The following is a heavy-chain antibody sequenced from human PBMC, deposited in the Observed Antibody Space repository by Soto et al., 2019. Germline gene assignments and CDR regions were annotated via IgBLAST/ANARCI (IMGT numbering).Heavy chain of an antibody. CDR2: IYTSASI. J-gene: IGHJ6*02. CDR1: PADINTYP. V-gene: IGHV4-4*07. D-gene: IGHD1-26*01. CDR3: ATDREGVYNFHFGRDV. Sequence: SETLSLTCRVSPADINTYPWTCIRQPAGKRLEWIGRIYTSASINYNPSLKGRVTLSVDTSTNQVSLRLASVPAAHPPIYSCATDREGVYNFHFGRDVWGQGTKFAV.